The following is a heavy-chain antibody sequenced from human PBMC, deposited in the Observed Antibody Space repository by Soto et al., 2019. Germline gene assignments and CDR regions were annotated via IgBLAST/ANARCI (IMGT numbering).Heavy chain of an antibody. CDR1: GASIGGSTKY. CDR2: IYYSGTT. D-gene: IGHD4-17*01. J-gene: IGHJ4*02. Sequence: QLQLQESGPGLVKPSETLSLTCTVSGASIGGSTKYWGWIRQPPGKGLEWIGSIYYSGTTYYNPSLKSRVTMSVDTPKNQFSLKLTSVTAADPAVYYCARNGDYGAYLDDFDNWGQGILVTVSS. V-gene: IGHV4-39*01. CDR3: ARNGDYGAYLDDFDN.